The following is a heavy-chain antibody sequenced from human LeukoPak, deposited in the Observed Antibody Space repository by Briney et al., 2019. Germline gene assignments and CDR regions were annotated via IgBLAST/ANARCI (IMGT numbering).Heavy chain of an antibody. D-gene: IGHD3-9*01. Sequence: PSETLSLTCTVSGGFISSYYWSWIRQPAGKGLEWIGRIYTSGSTNYNPSLKSRVTMSVDTSKNQFSLKLTSVTAADTAVYYCARGSTYYDILTGYSHWYFDLWGRGTLVTVSS. J-gene: IGHJ2*01. CDR3: ARGSTYYDILTGYSHWYFDL. CDR1: GGFISSYY. CDR2: IYTSGST. V-gene: IGHV4-4*07.